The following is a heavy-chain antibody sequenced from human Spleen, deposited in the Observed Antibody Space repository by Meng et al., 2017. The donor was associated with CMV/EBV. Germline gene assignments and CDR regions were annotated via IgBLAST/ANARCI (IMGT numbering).Heavy chain of an antibody. J-gene: IGHJ6*02. CDR2: IGGSSSYI. CDR3: ARDKGVFGMDV. Sequence: GGSLRLSCAASGFTFSSYSMSWVRQAPGKGLEWVSSIGGSSSYIFYTDSVKGRFTVARDNAKNSLYLQMNSLRVEDTAVFYCARDKGVFGMDVWGQGTMVTVSS. CDR1: GFTFSSYS. V-gene: IGHV3-21*01.